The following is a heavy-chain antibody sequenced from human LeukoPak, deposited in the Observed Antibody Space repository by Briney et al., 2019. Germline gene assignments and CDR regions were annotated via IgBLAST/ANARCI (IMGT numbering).Heavy chain of an antibody. CDR3: ARRKNYYDSSGYRSYWYFDL. V-gene: IGHV4-34*01. Sequence: SETLSLTCAVYGGSFSGYYWSWIRQPPGKGLEWIGEINHSGSTNYNPSLKSRVTISVDTSKSQFSLKLSSVTAADTAVYSCARRKNYYDSSGYRSYWYFDLWGRGTLVTVSS. J-gene: IGHJ2*01. CDR2: INHSGST. D-gene: IGHD3-22*01. CDR1: GGSFSGYY.